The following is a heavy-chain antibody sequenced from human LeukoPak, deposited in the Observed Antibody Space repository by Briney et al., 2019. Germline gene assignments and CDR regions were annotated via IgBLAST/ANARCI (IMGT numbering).Heavy chain of an antibody. D-gene: IGHD3-10*01. J-gene: IGHJ5*02. V-gene: IGHV4-34*01. CDR2: INHSGST. CDR1: GGSFSGYY. Sequence: SETLSLTCAVYGGSFSGYYWSWIRQPPGKGREWIGEINHSGSTNYNPSLKSRVTISVDTSKNQFSLKLSSVTAADTAVYYCTRVWKTYYYGSGSYRSWFDPWGQGTLVTVSS. CDR3: TRVWKTYYYGSGSYRSWFDP.